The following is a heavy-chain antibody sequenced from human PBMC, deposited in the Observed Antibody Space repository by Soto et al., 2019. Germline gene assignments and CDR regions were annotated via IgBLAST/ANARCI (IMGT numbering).Heavy chain of an antibody. CDR2: VYATGTT. J-gene: IGHJ5*02. V-gene: IGHV4-4*07. Sequence: QVQLQESGPGVVKPSETLSLSCSVSGGSISKFYWSCIRKTAGKGLEWMGRVYATGTTDYNPSLRSRVTMSVDISKKTFSLRLTSVTAADTGVYYCVRDGSKTLRDWFDPWGQGKLVTVSS. CDR1: GGSISKFY. CDR3: VRDGSKTLRDWFDP.